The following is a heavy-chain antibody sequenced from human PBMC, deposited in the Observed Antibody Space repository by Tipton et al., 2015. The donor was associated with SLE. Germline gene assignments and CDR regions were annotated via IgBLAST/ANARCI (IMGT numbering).Heavy chain of an antibody. V-gene: IGHV3-9*01. J-gene: IGHJ3*02. CDR2: INYHSGPT. Sequence: RSLRLSCAASGFTFDDYAMHWVRQVPGKGLEWVSGINYHSGPTAYVDSVKGRFIISRDNVKKSLYLQMNSLRREDTGLYYCAKGRSSGWRDGFDICGQGTMVTVSS. CDR1: GFTFDDYA. D-gene: IGHD6-19*01. CDR3: AKGRSSGWRDGFDI.